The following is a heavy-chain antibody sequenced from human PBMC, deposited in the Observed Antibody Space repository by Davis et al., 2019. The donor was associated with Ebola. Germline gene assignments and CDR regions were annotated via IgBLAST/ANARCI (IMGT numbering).Heavy chain of an antibody. V-gene: IGHV5-51*01. J-gene: IGHJ5*02. CDR3: ARQLGIVGATVNWFDP. CDR2: IFPGDSDT. D-gene: IGHD1-26*01. Sequence: KVSCKGSGYSFTNFWIAWVRQMPGKGLEWMGIIFPGDSDTRYSPSFQGQVTISVDKSISTAYLEWSSLRASDTAMYYCARQLGIVGATVNWFDPWGQGTLVTVSS. CDR1: GYSFTNFW.